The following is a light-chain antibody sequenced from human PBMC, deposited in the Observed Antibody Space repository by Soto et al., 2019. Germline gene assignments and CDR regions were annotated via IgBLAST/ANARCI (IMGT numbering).Light chain of an antibody. V-gene: IGKV1-39*01. Sequence: DIQMTQSPSSLSASVGDRVTITCRASQSISSYLNWYQQKPGKAPKLLIYAASSLQSGVPSRFSGSGSGTDFTLTISSLQSEDFATYYCQQNSITPLTFGGGTKVE. CDR3: QQNSITPLT. J-gene: IGKJ4*01. CDR1: QSISSY. CDR2: AAS.